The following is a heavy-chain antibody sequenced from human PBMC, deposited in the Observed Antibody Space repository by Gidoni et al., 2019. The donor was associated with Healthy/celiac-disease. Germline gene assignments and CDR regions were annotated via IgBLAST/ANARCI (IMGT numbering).Heavy chain of an antibody. CDR1: GFTFGDYA. CDR2: IRSKAYGGTT. D-gene: IGHD5-12*01. Sequence: EVQLVESGGGLVQLGRSLRLSCTASGFTFGDYAMSWVRQAPGKGLEWVGFIRSKAYGGTTEYAASVKGRFTISRDDSKSIAYLQMNSLKTEDTAVYYCTRDQGYGWLQLGAFDIWGQGTMVTVSS. V-gene: IGHV3-49*04. CDR3: TRDQGYGWLQLGAFDI. J-gene: IGHJ3*02.